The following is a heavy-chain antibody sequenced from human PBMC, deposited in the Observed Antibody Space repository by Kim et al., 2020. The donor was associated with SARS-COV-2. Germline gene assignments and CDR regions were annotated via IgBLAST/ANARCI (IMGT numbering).Heavy chain of an antibody. CDR3: ARNFYAGYSSGQIDY. D-gene: IGHD6-19*01. V-gene: IGHV4-39*07. Sequence: PTTKSRGTISVDTSKNQFSLKLSSVTAADTAVYYCARNFYAGYSSGQIDYWGQGTLVTVSS. J-gene: IGHJ4*02.